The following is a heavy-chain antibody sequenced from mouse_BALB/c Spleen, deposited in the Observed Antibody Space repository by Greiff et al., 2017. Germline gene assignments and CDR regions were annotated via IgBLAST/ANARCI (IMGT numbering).Heavy chain of an antibody. CDR3: ARYDYAMDY. CDR1: GFTFSSFG. Sequence: EVHLVESGGGLVQPGGSRKLSCAASGFTFSSFGMHWVRQAPEKGLEWVAYISSGSSTIYYADTVKGRFTISRDNPKNTLFLQMTSLRSEDTAMYYCARYDYAMDYWGQGTSGTVSS. V-gene: IGHV5-17*02. CDR2: ISSGSSTI. J-gene: IGHJ4*01. D-gene: IGHD2-14*01.